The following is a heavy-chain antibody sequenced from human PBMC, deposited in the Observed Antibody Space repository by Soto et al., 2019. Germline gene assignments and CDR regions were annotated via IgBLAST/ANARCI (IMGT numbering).Heavy chain of an antibody. V-gene: IGHV4-4*02. CDR1: GGSISSSNW. Sequence: PSETLSLTCTVSGGSISSSNWWSWVRQPPGKGLEWIGEIYHSGSTNYNPSLKSRVTISVDKSKNQFSLKLSSVTAADTAVYYCARSSLGYCSSTSCYQRNPIDYWGQGTLVTVS. D-gene: IGHD2-2*01. CDR3: ARSSLGYCSSTSCYQRNPIDY. J-gene: IGHJ4*02. CDR2: IYHSGST.